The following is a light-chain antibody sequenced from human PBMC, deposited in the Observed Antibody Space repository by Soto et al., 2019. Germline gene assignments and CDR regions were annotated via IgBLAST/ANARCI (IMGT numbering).Light chain of an antibody. CDR3: QLYNIYSPRNP. V-gene: IGKV1-5*03. J-gene: IGKJ1*01. CDR1: QSISSW. Sequence: DIQMTQSPSTLSASVGDRVTITCRASQSISSWLAWYQQKPGKAPKLLIYKASYLESGVPSRFSGSGSGTEFTLTISSLQPDDFATYYCQLYNIYSPRNPFGQGTKVEIK. CDR2: KAS.